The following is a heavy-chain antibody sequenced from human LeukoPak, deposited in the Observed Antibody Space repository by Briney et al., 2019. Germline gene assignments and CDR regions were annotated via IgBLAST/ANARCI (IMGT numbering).Heavy chain of an antibody. D-gene: IGHD6-19*01. Sequence: PSETLSLTCAVYGGSFSGYYWSWSRQPPGKGLEWIGEINHSGSTNYNPSLKSRVTISVDTSKNQFSLKLSSVTAADTAVYYCARIGSSGWYEDYFDYWGQGTLVTVSS. CDR1: GGSFSGYY. CDR2: INHSGST. CDR3: ARIGSSGWYEDYFDY. J-gene: IGHJ4*02. V-gene: IGHV4-34*01.